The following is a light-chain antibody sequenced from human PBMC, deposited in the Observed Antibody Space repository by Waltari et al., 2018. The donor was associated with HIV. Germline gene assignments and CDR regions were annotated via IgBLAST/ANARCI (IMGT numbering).Light chain of an antibody. J-gene: IGKJ1*01. Sequence: EIVLTQSPDTLSLSPGERATLSCRASQSVNRTFLAWYRRKPGQAPRVLVYGASSRATGTQDRFSGSGSGTDFTLTISRLEPEDFAVYYCQQYSRTPPTFGQGTKVEIK. CDR1: QSVNRTF. V-gene: IGKV3-20*01. CDR2: GAS. CDR3: QQYSRTPPT.